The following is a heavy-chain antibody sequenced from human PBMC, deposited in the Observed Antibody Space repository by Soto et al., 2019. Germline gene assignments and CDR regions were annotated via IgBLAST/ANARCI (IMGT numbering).Heavy chain of an antibody. CDR3: ARVPSSYSSINY. D-gene: IGHD6-13*01. CDR2: INHSGST. CDR1: GGSFSGYY. Sequence: SETLSLTCAVYGGSFSGYYWSWIRQPPGKGLEWIGEINHSGSTNYNPSLKSRVTISVDTSKNQFSLKLSSVTAADTAVYYCARVPSSYSSINYWGQGTLVXVSS. J-gene: IGHJ4*02. V-gene: IGHV4-34*01.